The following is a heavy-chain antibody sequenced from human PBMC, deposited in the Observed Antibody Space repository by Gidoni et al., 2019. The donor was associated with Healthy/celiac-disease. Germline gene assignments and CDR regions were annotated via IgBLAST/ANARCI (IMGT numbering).Heavy chain of an antibody. CDR3: ARDSRGDDYNDY. CDR2: IGSSSSYI. CDR1: GFTFSSYS. Sequence: EAQLVESGGGLVKPGGSLRLSCAASGFTFSSYSMNWVRQAPGKGLEWVSSIGSSSSYIYYADSVKGRFTISRDNAKNSLYLQMNSLRAEDTAVYYCARDSRGDDYNDYWGQGTLVTVSS. J-gene: IGHJ4*02. V-gene: IGHV3-21*01. D-gene: IGHD3-10*01.